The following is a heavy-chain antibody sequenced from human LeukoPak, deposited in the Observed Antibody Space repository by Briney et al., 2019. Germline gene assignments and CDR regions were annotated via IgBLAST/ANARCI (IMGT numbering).Heavy chain of an antibody. D-gene: IGHD2-15*01. CDR2: IWYDGSNK. V-gene: IGHV3-33*08. CDR1: GFTFSSYW. J-gene: IGHJ4*02. CDR3: ARDWWGDY. Sequence: PGGSLRLSCAASGFTFSSYWMNWARQAPGKGLEWVAVIWYDGSNKYYADSVKGRFTISRDNSKNTLYLQMNSLRAEDTAVYYCARDWWGDYWGQGTPVTVSS.